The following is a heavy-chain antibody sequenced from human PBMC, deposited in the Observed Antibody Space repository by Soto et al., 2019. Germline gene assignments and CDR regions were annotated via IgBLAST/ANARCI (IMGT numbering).Heavy chain of an antibody. CDR3: ARTCRSGGSCYLEY. V-gene: IGHV1-18*01. Sequence: ASVKVSCKASGYNFFSFGISWVRQAPGQGLEWVGWVSVPSGDTSSAQNFQGRVTVTTDTSTSTAYLEVGSLRSDDTAVYYCARTCRSGGSCYLEYWGEGTLVTVS. CDR1: GYNFFSFG. J-gene: IGHJ4*02. CDR2: VSVPSGDT. D-gene: IGHD2-15*01.